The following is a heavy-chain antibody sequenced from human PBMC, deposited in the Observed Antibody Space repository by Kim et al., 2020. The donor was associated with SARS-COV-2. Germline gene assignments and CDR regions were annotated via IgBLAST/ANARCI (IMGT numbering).Heavy chain of an antibody. D-gene: IGHD3-9*01. Sequence: SETLSLTCTVSGGSISSYYWSWIRQPAGKGLEWIGRIYTSGSTNYNPSLKSRVTMSVDTSKNQFSLKLSSVTAADTAVYSCASWDSYDILTGYALWGQGTLVTVSS. J-gene: IGHJ4*02. CDR1: GGSISSYY. CDR3: ASWDSYDILTGYAL. CDR2: IYTSGST. V-gene: IGHV4-4*07.